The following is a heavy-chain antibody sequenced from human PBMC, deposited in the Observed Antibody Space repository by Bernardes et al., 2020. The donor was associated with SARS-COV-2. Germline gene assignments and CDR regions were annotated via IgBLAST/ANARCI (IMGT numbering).Heavy chain of an antibody. Sequence: GGSLRLSCAASGFTFSSYAMSWVRQAPGKGLQWVSTISGSSGSTYFAGSVKGRFTISRDNSKNTLFLQINSLRVEDTAVYYCAKHDVSLGDGYNESVDYWGQGTLVTVSS. D-gene: IGHD5-12*01. CDR1: GFTFSSYA. CDR2: ISGSSGST. J-gene: IGHJ4*02. V-gene: IGHV3-23*01. CDR3: AKHDVSLGDGYNESVDY.